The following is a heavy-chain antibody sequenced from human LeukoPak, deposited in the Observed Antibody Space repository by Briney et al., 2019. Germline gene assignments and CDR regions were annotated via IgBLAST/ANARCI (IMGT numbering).Heavy chain of an antibody. CDR2: IYYSGST. V-gene: IGHV4-39*02. J-gene: IGHJ4*02. D-gene: IGHD3-22*01. CDR1: GGSISSSSYY. CDR3: ARDLVRWYDSSGGVY. Sequence: KPSETLSLTCTVSGGSISSSSYYWGWIRQPPGKGLEWIGSIYYSGSTYYNPSLKSRVTISVDTSKNQFSLKLSSGTAADTAVYYCARDLVRWYDSSGGVYWGQGTLVTVSS.